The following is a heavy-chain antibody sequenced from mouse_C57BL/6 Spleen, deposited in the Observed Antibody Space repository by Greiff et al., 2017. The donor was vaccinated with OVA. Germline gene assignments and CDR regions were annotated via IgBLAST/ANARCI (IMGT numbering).Heavy chain of an antibody. CDR1: GYTFTSYW. CDR2: IDPSDSYT. CDR3: ARGYYGSSSPFGC. V-gene: IGHV1-69*01. J-gene: IGHJ2*01. D-gene: IGHD1-1*01. Sequence: QVQLQQPGAELVMPGASVKLSCKASGYTFTSYWMHWVKQRPGQGLEWIGEIDPSDSYTNYNQKFKGKSTLTVDKSSSTAYMQLSSLTSEDSAVYYCARGYYGSSSPFGCWGQGTTLTVSS.